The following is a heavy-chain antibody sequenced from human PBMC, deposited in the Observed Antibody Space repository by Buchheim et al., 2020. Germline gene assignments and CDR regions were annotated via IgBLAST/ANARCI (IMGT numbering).Heavy chain of an antibody. D-gene: IGHD1-26*01. V-gene: IGHV3-7*04. J-gene: IGHJ4*02. CDR3: ARGYSGSHY. CDR1: GFTFSSYA. Sequence: VQLVESGGGVVQPGRSLRLSCAASGFTFSSYAMSWVRQAPGKELEWLANIKQDGSEKYYVDSVKGRFTISRDNAKNSLYLQMNSLSAEDTAVYYCARGYSGSHYWGQGTL. CDR2: IKQDGSEK.